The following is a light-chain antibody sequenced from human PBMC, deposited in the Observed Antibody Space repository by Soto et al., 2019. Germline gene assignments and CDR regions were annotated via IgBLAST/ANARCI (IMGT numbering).Light chain of an antibody. CDR1: SSDVGGYNY. CDR2: DVS. V-gene: IGLV2-11*01. CDR3: CSYAGSVV. Sequence: QSALTQPRSVSGSPGQSVTISCTGTSSDVGGYNYVSLYQQHPGKAPKLMIYDVSKRPSGVPDRFSGSKSGNTASLTISGLQAEDEADYYCCSYAGSVVFGGGTKVTVL. J-gene: IGLJ2*01.